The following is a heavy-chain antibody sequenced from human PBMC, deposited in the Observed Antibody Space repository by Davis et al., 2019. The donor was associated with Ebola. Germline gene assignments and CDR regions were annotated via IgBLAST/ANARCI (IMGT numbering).Heavy chain of an antibody. J-gene: IGHJ6*03. D-gene: IGHD5-18*01. CDR2: ISYDGSNK. Sequence: PGGSLRLSCAASGFTFSSYAMHWVRQAPGKGLEWVAVISYDGSNKYYADSVKGRFTISRDNSKNTLYLQMNSLRAEDTAVYYCARDSTAKSYYYYYMDVWGKGTTVTVSS. CDR3: ARDSTAKSYYYYYMDV. CDR1: GFTFSSYA. V-gene: IGHV3-30-3*01.